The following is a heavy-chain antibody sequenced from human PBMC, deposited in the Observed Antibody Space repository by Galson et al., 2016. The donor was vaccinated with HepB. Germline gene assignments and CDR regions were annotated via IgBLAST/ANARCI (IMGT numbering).Heavy chain of an antibody. V-gene: IGHV3-53*01. CDR2: IFGRGNT. Sequence: SLRLSCAAAGFNVSDNHVTWIRQAPGKGLECVSVIFGRGNTYYADSVEGRFTISRDNARNTVYLQMNSLRTEDTAVYYCAGYGGNSVWGQGTLVTVSS. D-gene: IGHD4-23*01. CDR1: GFNVSDNH. J-gene: IGHJ4*02. CDR3: AGYGGNSV.